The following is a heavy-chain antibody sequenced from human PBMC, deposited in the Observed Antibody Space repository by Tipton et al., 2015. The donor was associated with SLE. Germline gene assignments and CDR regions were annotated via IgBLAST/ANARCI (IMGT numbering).Heavy chain of an antibody. CDR3: VRWGADRAPDY. Sequence: QVQLVQSGGGVVQPGWSLGLSCAASGFIFRSNGMHWVRQAPGKGLEWVAVIWYDGSEKYYADSVKGRFTISRDNSKNTLYLQMNSLRPEDTAVYYCVRWGADRAPDYWGQGALVTVSS. CDR2: IWYDGSEK. CDR1: GFIFRSNG. V-gene: IGHV3-33*03. D-gene: IGHD6-6*01. J-gene: IGHJ4*02.